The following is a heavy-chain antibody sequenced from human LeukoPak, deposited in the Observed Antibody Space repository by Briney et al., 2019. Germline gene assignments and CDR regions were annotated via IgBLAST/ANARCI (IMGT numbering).Heavy chain of an antibody. D-gene: IGHD2-15*01. Sequence: PGGSLRLSCAASGFTFSSYAMSWVRQAPRQGLEWVSAISGSGGSTYYADSVKGRFTISRDNSKNTLYLQMNSLRAEDTAVYYCAKGYCSGGRCYGCDYWGQGTLVTVSS. CDR1: GFTFSSYA. CDR3: AKGYCSGGRCYGCDY. J-gene: IGHJ4*02. CDR2: ISGSGGST. V-gene: IGHV3-23*01.